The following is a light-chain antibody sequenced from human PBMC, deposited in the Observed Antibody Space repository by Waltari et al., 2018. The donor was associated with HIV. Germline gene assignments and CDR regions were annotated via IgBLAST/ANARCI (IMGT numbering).Light chain of an antibody. CDR3: QQYNSYSPT. V-gene: IGKV1-5*03. CDR2: KAS. J-gene: IGKJ1*01. CDR1: QSISSW. Sequence: DIQMTQSPSTLSASVGDRAIITCRASQSISSWLAWYQQKPVKAPNLLIYKASSLESGVPSRFSGSGSGTEFTLTISSLQPDDFATYYCQQYNSYSPTFGQGTKVEIK.